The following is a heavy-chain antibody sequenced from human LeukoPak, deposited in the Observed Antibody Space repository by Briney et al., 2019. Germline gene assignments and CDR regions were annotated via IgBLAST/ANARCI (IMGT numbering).Heavy chain of an antibody. CDR2: IYPGDSDT. J-gene: IGHJ4*02. V-gene: IGHV5-51*01. CDR1: GYSFTSYW. D-gene: IGHD3-10*01. CDR3: ATLSGYGSGSSASPFDY. Sequence: GESLKISCKGSGYSFTSYWIGWVRPMPGKGLERMGIIYPGDSDTRYSPSFQGQVTISADKSISTAYLQWSSLKASDTAMYYCATLSGYGSGSSASPFDYWGQGTLVTVTS.